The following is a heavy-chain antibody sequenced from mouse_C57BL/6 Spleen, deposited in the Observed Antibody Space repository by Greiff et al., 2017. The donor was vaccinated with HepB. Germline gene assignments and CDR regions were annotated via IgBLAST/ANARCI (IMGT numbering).Heavy chain of an antibody. CDR1: GFTFSDYG. D-gene: IGHD1-1*01. CDR2: ISNLAYSI. J-gene: IGHJ3*01. Sequence: EVQGVESGGGLVQPGGSLKLSCAASGFTFSDYGMAWVRQAPRKGPEWVAFISNLAYSIYYADTVTGRFTISRENAKNTLYLEMSSLRSEDTAMYYCARQDYGSSAWFAYWGQGTLVTVSA. CDR3: ARQDYGSSAWFAY. V-gene: IGHV5-15*01.